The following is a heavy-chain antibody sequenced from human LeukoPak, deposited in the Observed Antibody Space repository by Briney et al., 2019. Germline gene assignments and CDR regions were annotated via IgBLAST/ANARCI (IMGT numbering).Heavy chain of an antibody. D-gene: IGHD3-16*01. CDR2: ISSSSSTI. V-gene: IGHV3-48*01. J-gene: IGHJ6*03. CDR1: GFTFSSYS. CDR3: ARDGGRSTKAYYYYYMDV. Sequence: SGGSLRLSCAASGFTFSSYSMNWVRQAPGKGLEWVSYISSSSSTIYYADSVKGRFTISRDNAKNSLYLQMNSLRAEDTAVYYCARDGGRSTKAYYYYYMDVWGKGTTVTVSS.